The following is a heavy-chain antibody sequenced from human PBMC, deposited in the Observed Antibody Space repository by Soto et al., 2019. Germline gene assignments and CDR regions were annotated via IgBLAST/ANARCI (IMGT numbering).Heavy chain of an antibody. J-gene: IGHJ4*02. CDR3: ARGSITYDFWSGYYEDFDY. Sequence: EVQLVESGGGLVQPGGSLRLSCAASGFTFSSYSMNWVRQAPGKGLEWVSYISSSSSTIYYADSVKGRFTISRDNAKNSLYLQMNSLRDEDTAVYYCARGSITYDFWSGYYEDFDYWGQGTLVTVSS. CDR2: ISSSSSTI. CDR1: GFTFSSYS. D-gene: IGHD3-3*01. V-gene: IGHV3-48*02.